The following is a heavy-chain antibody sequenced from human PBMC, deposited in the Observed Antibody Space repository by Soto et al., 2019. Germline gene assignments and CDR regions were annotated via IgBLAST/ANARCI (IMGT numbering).Heavy chain of an antibody. Sequence: GGSLRLSCAASGITFRNYWMTWVRQAQGKGLEWVANIKQDGSEKYYVDSVKGRFTISRDNAKNSLYLQMNSLRAEDTAVYYCARDQDDSSDAFDIWGQGTMVTVSS. CDR3: ARDQDDSSDAFDI. V-gene: IGHV3-7*01. CDR1: GITFRNYW. J-gene: IGHJ3*02. CDR2: IKQDGSEK. D-gene: IGHD3-3*01.